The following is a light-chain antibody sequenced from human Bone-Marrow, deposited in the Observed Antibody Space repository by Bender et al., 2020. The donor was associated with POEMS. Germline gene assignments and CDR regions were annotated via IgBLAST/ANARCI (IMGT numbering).Light chain of an antibody. CDR1: SSNIGAHA. V-gene: IGLV1-44*01. J-gene: IGLJ3*02. CDR3: AVWDDSLNGWV. Sequence: QSVLTQPPSASGTPGQRVTISCSGGSSNIGAHAVNWYQHLPGTAPKLLIYSSHRRPSEVPDRFSGSRSGTSASLAISGLQAEEEADYYGAVWDDSLNGWVFGGGTKLTVL. CDR2: SSH.